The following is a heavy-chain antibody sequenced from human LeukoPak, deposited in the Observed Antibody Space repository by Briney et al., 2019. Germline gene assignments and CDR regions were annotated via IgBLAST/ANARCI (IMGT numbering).Heavy chain of an antibody. Sequence: SETLSLTCTVSGGSISSYYWNWIRQPPGKGLEWIGYIYYSGSTNYNPSLKSRVTISVDTSKNQFSLKLSSVTAADTAVYYCARPSGSSGWYGMDVWGQGTTVTVSS. J-gene: IGHJ6*02. CDR1: GGSISSYY. V-gene: IGHV4-59*08. CDR2: IYYSGST. D-gene: IGHD6-19*01. CDR3: ARPSGSSGWYGMDV.